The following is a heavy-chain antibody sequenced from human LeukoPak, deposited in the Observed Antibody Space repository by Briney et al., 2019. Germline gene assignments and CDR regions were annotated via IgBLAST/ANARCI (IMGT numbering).Heavy chain of an antibody. CDR2: TYYRSKWYS. J-gene: IGHJ4*02. Sequence: SQTLSLTCALSGDSVSSINGAWNWVRQSPSRGLEWLVRTYYRSKWYSDYALPIQCRISINPDTSKNQFTLHLFSVTPDDTAVYYCARDVATTGWYTFDYWGQGTRVTVSS. CDR3: ARDVATTGWYTFDY. CDR1: GDSVSSINGA. V-gene: IGHV6-1*01. D-gene: IGHD6-19*01.